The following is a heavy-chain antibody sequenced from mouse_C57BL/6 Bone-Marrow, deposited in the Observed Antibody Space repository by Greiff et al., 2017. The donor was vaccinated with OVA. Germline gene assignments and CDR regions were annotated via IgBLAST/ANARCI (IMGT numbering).Heavy chain of an antibody. J-gene: IGHJ2*01. V-gene: IGHV5-4*01. CDR1: GFTFSSYA. Sequence: EVKLVESGAGLVKPGGSLKLSCAASGFTFSSYAMPWVRQTPEKSLEWVATISDGGSYTYYPDNVKGRFTFSRDNSKNNLYLQMSHLTSKDTAMSYCARDGDYYSSSYDLEYWGQGATLSVSS. CDR2: ISDGGSYT. CDR3: ARDGDYYSSSYDLEY. D-gene: IGHD1-1*01.